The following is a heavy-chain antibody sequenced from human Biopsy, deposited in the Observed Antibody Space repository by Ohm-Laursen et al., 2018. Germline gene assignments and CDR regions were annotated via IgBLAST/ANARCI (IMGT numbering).Heavy chain of an antibody. V-gene: IGHV1-2*02. CDR2: ISPNSGGT. CDR1: GYAFTDSY. J-gene: IGHJ2*01. Sequence: ASVKVSFKASGYAFTDSYMHWVRQAPGQGLEWMGWISPNSGGTNYAQKFQGRVTMTRDTSMSTAYMELNRLRSDDTAVYYCARGGLNYWYFDLWGRGTLVTVSS. CDR3: ARGGLNYWYFDL. D-gene: IGHD1-26*01.